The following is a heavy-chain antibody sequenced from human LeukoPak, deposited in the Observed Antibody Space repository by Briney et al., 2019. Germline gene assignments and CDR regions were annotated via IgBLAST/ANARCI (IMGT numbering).Heavy chain of an antibody. Sequence: HPGGSLRLSCAASGFTFSSYAMSWVRQAPGKGLEWVSAISGSGGSTYYADSVKGRFTISRDNSKNTLYLQMNSLRAEDTAVSYCAKEQGYSSGWENDYGGQGTRVTVPS. V-gene: IGHV3-23*01. J-gene: IGHJ4*02. D-gene: IGHD6-19*01. CDR3: AKEQGYSSGWENDY. CDR1: GFTFSSYA. CDR2: ISGSGGST.